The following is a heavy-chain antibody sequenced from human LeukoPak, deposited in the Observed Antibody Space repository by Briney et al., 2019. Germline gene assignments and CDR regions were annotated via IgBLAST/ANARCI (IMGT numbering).Heavy chain of an antibody. V-gene: IGHV4-61*08. CDR2: IYYSGST. D-gene: IGHD1-1*01. CDR3: ARLRTTRIGAFDI. CDR1: GGSISSGGYY. Sequence: PSETLSLTCTVSGGSISSGGYYWSWIRQPPGKGLEWIGYIYYSGSTNYNPSLKSRVTISVDTSKNQFSLKLSSVTAADTAVYYCARLRTTRIGAFDIWGQGTMVTVSS. J-gene: IGHJ3*02.